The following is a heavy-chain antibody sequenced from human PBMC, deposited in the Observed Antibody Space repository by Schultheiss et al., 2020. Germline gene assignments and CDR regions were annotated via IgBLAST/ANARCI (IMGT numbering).Heavy chain of an antibody. D-gene: IGHD3-22*01. V-gene: IGHV3-21*01. CDR3: ARDSSYYYDSSGYYYVSGFDP. CDR2: ISSSSSYI. Sequence: GESLKISCAASGFTFSSYSMNWVRQAPGKGLEWVSSISSSSSYIYYADSVKGRFTISRDNAKNSLYLQMNSLRAEDTAVYYCARDSSYYYDSSGYYYVSGFDPWGQGTLVTVSS. J-gene: IGHJ5*02. CDR1: GFTFSSYS.